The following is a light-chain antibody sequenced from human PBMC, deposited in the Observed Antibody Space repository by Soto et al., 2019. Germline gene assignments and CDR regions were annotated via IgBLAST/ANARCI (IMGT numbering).Light chain of an antibody. CDR3: AAWDDSPNGPV. V-gene: IGLV1-44*01. CDR2: RDD. J-gene: IGLJ3*02. CDR1: SSNIGSKF. Sequence: QSVLTQPPSASGTPGQRVTISCSGSSSNIGSKFVYWYQQLPGTAPKLLIYRDDQRPSGVPDRFSGSKSGTSASLAISGLQSEDEADYFCAAWDDSPNGPVFGGGTKLTVL.